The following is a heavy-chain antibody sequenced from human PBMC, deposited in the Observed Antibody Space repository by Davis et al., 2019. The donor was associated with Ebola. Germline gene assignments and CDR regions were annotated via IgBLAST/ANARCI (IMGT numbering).Heavy chain of an antibody. D-gene: IGHD6-19*01. CDR3: AKGYSSGRLDV. V-gene: IGHV3-23*01. J-gene: IGHJ6*02. CDR1: GLSFNSNA. CDR2: ISGGGVST. Sequence: GESLKISCAASGLSFNSNAMSWVRQAPGKGLEWVSAISGGGVSTYQADSVKGRFIISRDNSKNTLHLQMNSLRADDTAVYYCAKGYSSGRLDVWGQGTTVTVSS.